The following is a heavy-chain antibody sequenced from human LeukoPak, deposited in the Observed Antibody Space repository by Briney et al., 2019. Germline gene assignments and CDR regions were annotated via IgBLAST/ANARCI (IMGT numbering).Heavy chain of an antibody. V-gene: IGHV3-48*02. CDR1: GFTFSSYS. D-gene: IGHD4-23*01. CDR3: AGGGNGYYYYYMDV. CDR2: ISSSSSTI. Sequence: GVSLRLSCAASGFTFSSYSMNWVRQAPGKGLEWVSYISSSSSTIYYADSVKGRFTISRDNAKNSLYLQMNSLRDEDTAVYYCAGGGNGYYYYYMDVWGKGTTVTVSS. J-gene: IGHJ6*03.